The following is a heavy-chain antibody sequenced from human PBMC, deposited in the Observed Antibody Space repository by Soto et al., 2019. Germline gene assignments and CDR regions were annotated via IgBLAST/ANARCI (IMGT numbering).Heavy chain of an antibody. J-gene: IGHJ4*02. D-gene: IGHD6-19*01. CDR2: IYYSGST. Sequence: PSETLSLTCTVSGGSISSYYWSWIRQPPGKGLEWIAYIYYSGSTNYNPSLKSRVTMTTDTSTSTAYMELRSLRSDDTAVYYCAREAVSGRTGFDYWGQGTLVTVSS. CDR1: GGSISSYY. V-gene: IGHV4-59*01. CDR3: AREAVSGRTGFDY.